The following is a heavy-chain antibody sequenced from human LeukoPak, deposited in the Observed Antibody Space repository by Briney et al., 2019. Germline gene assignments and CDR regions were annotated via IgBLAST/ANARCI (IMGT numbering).Heavy chain of an antibody. Sequence: GGSLRLSCSASGFTFSSYEMNWVRQAPGKGLEWVSYISGSGSSRYYADSVKGRFTTSRDNTRNSLYLQMDSLRAEDTALYYCARVEQQLVRGYWGQGTLVTVSS. CDR2: ISGSGSSR. CDR1: GFTFSSYE. D-gene: IGHD6-13*01. J-gene: IGHJ4*02. V-gene: IGHV3-48*03. CDR3: ARVEQQLVRGY.